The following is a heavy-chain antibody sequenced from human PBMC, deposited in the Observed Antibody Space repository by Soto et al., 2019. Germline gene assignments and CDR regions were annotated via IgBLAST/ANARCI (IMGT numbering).Heavy chain of an antibody. Sequence: QVQLVQSGAEVKKPGASVKVSCKASGYTFTGYYMHWVRQAPGQGLEWMGWINPNSGGTNYAQKCQGWVTMTRDTSISTAYMELSRLRSDDTAVYYCARDYGDYYYYGMDVWGQGTTVTVSS. CDR2: INPNSGGT. V-gene: IGHV1-2*04. CDR1: GYTFTGYY. J-gene: IGHJ6*02. D-gene: IGHD4-17*01. CDR3: ARDYGDYYYYGMDV.